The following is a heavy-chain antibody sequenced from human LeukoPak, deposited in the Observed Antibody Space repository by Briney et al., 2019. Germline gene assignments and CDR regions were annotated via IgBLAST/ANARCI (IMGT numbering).Heavy chain of an antibody. CDR2: TYYRSTWYS. Sequence: SQTLSLTCDISGDSVSDSNVSWNWIRQSPSRGLEWLGRTYYRSTWYSDYADSVQSRITTKPDTTRNQVSLQLNSVTPDDTAVYYCVRDPSSKYAFDIWGQGTMVIVSS. V-gene: IGHV6-1*01. CDR1: GDSVSDSNVS. CDR3: VRDPSSKYAFDI. J-gene: IGHJ3*02.